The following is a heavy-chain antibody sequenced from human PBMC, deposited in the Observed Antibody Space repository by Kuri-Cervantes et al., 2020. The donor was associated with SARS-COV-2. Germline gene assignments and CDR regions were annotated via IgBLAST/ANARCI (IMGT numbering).Heavy chain of an antibody. CDR3: ARGWLLPHYYYYMDV. CDR2: IHSTGST. J-gene: IGHJ6*03. V-gene: IGHV4-39*01. Sequence: GSLRLSCTVSGGSISSSTYYWGWIRQSPGKGLEWIGRIHSTGSTYYNPSLKSRVTLSVDTSNNQFSLKLTSVTAADTAVYYCARGWLLPHYYYYMDVWGKGTTVTVSS. CDR1: GGSISSSTYY. D-gene: IGHD3-22*01.